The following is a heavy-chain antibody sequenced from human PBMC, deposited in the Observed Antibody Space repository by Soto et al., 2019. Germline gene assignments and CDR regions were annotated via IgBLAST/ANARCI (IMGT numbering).Heavy chain of an antibody. D-gene: IGHD3-10*01. J-gene: IGHJ4*02. Sequence: QVQLVQSGAEVKKPGSSVKVSCKASGGTFSSYTISWVRQAPGQGLEWMGRIIPILGIANYAQKSQGRVTITADKSTSTAYMELSSLRSEDTAVYYCARAGYGSGTTKGDYWGQGTLVTVSS. CDR2: IIPILGIA. V-gene: IGHV1-69*02. CDR1: GGTFSSYT. CDR3: ARAGYGSGTTKGDY.